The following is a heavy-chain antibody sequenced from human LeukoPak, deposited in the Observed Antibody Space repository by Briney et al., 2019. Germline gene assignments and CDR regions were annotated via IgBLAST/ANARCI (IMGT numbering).Heavy chain of an antibody. J-gene: IGHJ4*02. D-gene: IGHD6-19*01. CDR1: GFTFSSYS. V-gene: IGHV3-21*01. CDR3: AKVGAVAGTLYYFDY. CDR2: ISSSSSYI. Sequence: GGSLRLSCAASGFTFSSYSMNWVRQAPGKGLEWVSSISSSSSYIYYADSVKGRFTISRDNAKNSLYLQMNSLRAEDTAVYYCAKVGAVAGTLYYFDYWGRGTLVTVSS.